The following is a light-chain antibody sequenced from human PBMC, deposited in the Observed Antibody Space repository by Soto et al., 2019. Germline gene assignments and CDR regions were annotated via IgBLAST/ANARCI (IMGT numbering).Light chain of an antibody. CDR3: CSYAGSTSPWV. CDR1: SSDVGGYNL. J-gene: IGLJ3*02. CDR2: EGS. Sequence: QSALTQPASVSGSPGQSTTISCTGTSSDVGGYNLVSWYQQHAGKAPKLMIYEGSERPSGVSNRFSGSKSGNTASLTISGLQAEDEADYYCCSYAGSTSPWVFGGGTKVTVL. V-gene: IGLV2-23*01.